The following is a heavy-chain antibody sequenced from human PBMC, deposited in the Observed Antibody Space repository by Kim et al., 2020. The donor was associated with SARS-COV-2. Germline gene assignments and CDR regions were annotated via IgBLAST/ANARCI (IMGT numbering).Heavy chain of an antibody. CDR1: GFAFSSYA. D-gene: IGHD4-17*01. J-gene: IGHJ4*02. Sequence: GGSLRLSCAASGFAFSSYAMSWVRQAPGKGLEWVSAISSTGGSTYYADSVKGRFTISRDNSKNTLYLQMNSLRAEDTAVYYCAKRGGRDVRVTTPYYFDYWGQGTLVTVSS. V-gene: IGHV3-23*01. CDR3: AKRGGRDVRVTTPYYFDY. CDR2: ISSTGGST.